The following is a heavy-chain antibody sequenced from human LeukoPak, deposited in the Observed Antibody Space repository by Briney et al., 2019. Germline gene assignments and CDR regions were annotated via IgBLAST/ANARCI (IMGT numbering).Heavy chain of an antibody. CDR2: IYYSGST. V-gene: IGHV4-59*01. CDR1: GGSISSYY. Sequence: SETLSLTCTVSGGSISSYYWSWIRQPPGKGLEWIGYIYYSGSTNYNPSLKSRVTISVDTSKNQFSLKLSSVTAADTAVYYCARGLSSSWYPRRSDPWGQGTLVTVSS. CDR3: ARGLSSSWYPRRSDP. D-gene: IGHD6-13*01. J-gene: IGHJ5*02.